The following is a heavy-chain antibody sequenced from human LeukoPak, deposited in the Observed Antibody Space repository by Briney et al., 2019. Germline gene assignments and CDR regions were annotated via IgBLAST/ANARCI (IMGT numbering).Heavy chain of an antibody. CDR3: ARLGGTGNSGYEPGIRY. CDR1: GDSISRINW. CDR2: VYHSGNT. J-gene: IGHJ4*02. V-gene: IGHV4-4*02. Sequence: SETLSLTCALSGDSISRINWWSWVRQSPGKGLEWIGEVYHSGNTKLNPSLKSRVRKSVDRSNSQFSLKLSSVTAADRAVYYCARLGGTGNSGYEPGIRYWGQGTLVTVSS. D-gene: IGHD5-12*01.